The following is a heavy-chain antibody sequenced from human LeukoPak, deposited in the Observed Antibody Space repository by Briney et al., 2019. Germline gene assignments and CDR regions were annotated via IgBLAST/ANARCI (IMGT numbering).Heavy chain of an antibody. CDR1: GFTFSSYG. CDR3: ARESYCSSTSCYNSFDY. J-gene: IGHJ4*02. Sequence: GGSLRLSCAASGFTFSSYGMHWVSQAPGKGLEWVAVIWYDGSNKYYADSVKGRFTISRDNSKNTLYLQMNSLRAEDTAVYYCARESYCSSTSCYNSFDYWGQGTLVTVSS. CDR2: IWYDGSNK. V-gene: IGHV3-33*01. D-gene: IGHD2-2*02.